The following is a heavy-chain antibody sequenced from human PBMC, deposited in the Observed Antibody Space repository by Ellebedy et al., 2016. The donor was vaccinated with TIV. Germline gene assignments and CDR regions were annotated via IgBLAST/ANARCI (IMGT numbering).Heavy chain of an antibody. CDR3: ARAVVVAATYYYYGMDV. Sequence: ASVKVSCKASGYTFTGYYMHWVRQAPGQGLEWMGWINPILGIANYAQKFQGRVTITADKSTSTAYMELSSLRSEDTAVYYCARAVVVAATYYYYGMDVWGQGTTVTVSS. D-gene: IGHD2-15*01. J-gene: IGHJ6*02. CDR1: GYTFTGYY. V-gene: IGHV1-69*10. CDR2: INPILGIA.